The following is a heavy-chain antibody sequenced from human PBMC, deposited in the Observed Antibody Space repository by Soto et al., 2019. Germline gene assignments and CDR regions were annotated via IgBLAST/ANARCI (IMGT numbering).Heavy chain of an antibody. D-gene: IGHD2-2*01. J-gene: IGHJ4*02. V-gene: IGHV4-39*01. CDR3: ARGRTSGTLFDY. Sequence: SETLSLTCTVSGGSISSSSYYRGWIRQPPGKGLEWIGSIYYSGSTYYNPSLKSRVTISVDTSKNQFSLKLSSVTAADTAVYYCARGRTSGTLFDYWGQGTLVTVSS. CDR2: IYYSGST. CDR1: GGSISSSSYY.